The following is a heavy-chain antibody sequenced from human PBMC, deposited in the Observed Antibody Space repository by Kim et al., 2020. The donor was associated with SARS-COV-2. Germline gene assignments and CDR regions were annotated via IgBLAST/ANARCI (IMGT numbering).Heavy chain of an antibody. CDR3: ARVIGAAESY. V-gene: IGHV3-7*01. D-gene: IGHD6-13*01. Sequence: KFNVDSGKGRYTIYKDNTKNEVYVQMNSLRAEDTALYYCARVIGAAESYWGQGTLVTVSS. CDR2: K. J-gene: IGHJ4*02.